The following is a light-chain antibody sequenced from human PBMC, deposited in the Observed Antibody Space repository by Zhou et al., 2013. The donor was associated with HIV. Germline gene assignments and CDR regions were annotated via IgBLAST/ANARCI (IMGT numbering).Light chain of an antibody. V-gene: IGKV1-5*03. J-gene: IGKJ5*01. CDR1: QSINNW. CDR3: QQLNSYST. CDR2: KAS. Sequence: IQMTQSPSTLSASVGDRVSIACRASQSINNWLAWYQQRPGKAPKLLISKASSLENGVPLRFSGSKSGADFTLTISSLQPEDFATYYCQQLNSYSTFGQGTRLEIK.